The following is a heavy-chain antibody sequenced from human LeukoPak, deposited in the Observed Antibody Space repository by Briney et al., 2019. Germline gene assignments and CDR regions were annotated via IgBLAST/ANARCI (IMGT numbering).Heavy chain of an antibody. D-gene: IGHD2-2*01. J-gene: IGHJ4*02. CDR1: GGTFSSYA. Sequence: ASVKVSCKASGGTFSSYAISWVRQAPGQGLEWMGGIIPIFGTANYAQKFQGRVTITADESTSTAYMELSSLRSEDTAVYYCARPRQHVVVPAAMNPLDYWGQGTLVTVSS. V-gene: IGHV1-69*13. CDR2: IIPIFGTA. CDR3: ARPRQHVVVPAAMNPLDY.